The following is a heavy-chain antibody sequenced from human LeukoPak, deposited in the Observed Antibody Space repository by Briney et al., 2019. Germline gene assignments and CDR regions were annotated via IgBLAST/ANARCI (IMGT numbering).Heavy chain of an antibody. CDR2: INPNSGDT. V-gene: IGHV1-2*06. D-gene: IGHD5-24*01. Sequence: ASVKVSCKASGYTFTGYHMHWVRQAPGQGLEWMGRINPNSGDTNYAQKFQGRVTMTRDTSISTAYMELSRLRSDDTAMYYCARGGRWLRGSFDIWGQGTMVTVSS. CDR1: GYTFTGYH. CDR3: ARGGRWLRGSFDI. J-gene: IGHJ3*02.